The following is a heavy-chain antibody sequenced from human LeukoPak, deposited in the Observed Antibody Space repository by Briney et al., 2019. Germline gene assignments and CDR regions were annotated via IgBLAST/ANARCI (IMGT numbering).Heavy chain of an antibody. V-gene: IGHV4-59*01. Sequence: SETLSLTCTVSGGSISSYYWSWIRQPPGKGLEWIGYIYYSGSTNYNPSLKSRVTISVDTSKNQFSLKLSSVTAADTAAYYCARASMVRGVIIGYGMDVWGQGTTVTVSS. CDR3: ARASMVRGVIIGYGMDV. CDR2: IYYSGST. D-gene: IGHD3-10*01. CDR1: GGSISSYY. J-gene: IGHJ6*02.